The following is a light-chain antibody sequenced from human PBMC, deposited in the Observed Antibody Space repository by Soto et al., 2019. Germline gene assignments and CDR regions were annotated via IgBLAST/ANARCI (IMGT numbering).Light chain of an antibody. J-gene: IGKJ5*01. CDR2: AAS. CDR1: QGISSY. CDR3: QQYYSYLT. V-gene: IGKV1-8*01. Sequence: IQRTQSPASLSACLLDIVTITCRASQGISSYLAWYQQKPGKAPKLLIYAASTLQSGVPSRFSGSGSGTDFTLTISCLQPEDFATYYCQQYYSYLTFGQGTRLEI.